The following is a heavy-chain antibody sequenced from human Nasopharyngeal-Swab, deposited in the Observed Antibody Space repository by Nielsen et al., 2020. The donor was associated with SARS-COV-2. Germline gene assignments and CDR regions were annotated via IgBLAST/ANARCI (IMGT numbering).Heavy chain of an antibody. J-gene: IGHJ6*02. CDR1: GGFISTYY. V-gene: IGHV4-59*08. CDR2: LYNDVSP. Sequence: SETLSLTCTVSGGFISTYYWSWIRQSPGKGLEWFGYLYNDVSPIYNPSLRSRVTMSVDTSKNQFSLTLHSVTAADTAVYYCAKQPYSSPYYYYGLDVWGPGITVTVSS. CDR3: AKQPYSSPYYYYGLDV. D-gene: IGHD1-26*01.